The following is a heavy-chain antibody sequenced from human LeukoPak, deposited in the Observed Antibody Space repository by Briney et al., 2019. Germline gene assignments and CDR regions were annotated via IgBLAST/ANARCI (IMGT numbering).Heavy chain of an antibody. J-gene: IGHJ4*02. D-gene: IGHD3-16*01. CDR2: IYTSGST. V-gene: IGHV4-61*02. CDR3: AREHPRGEVDDFDY. CDR1: GYSISSGIYY. Sequence: SETLSLTCAVSGYSISSGIYYWSWIRQPAGKGLEWIGRIYTSGSTNYNPSLKSRISISVDTSKNQFSLKLTSVTAADTAVYYCAREHPRGEVDDFDYWGQGTLVTVSS.